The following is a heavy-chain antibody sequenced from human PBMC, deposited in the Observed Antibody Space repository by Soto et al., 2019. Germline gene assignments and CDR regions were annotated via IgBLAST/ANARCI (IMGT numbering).Heavy chain of an antibody. CDR3: AKDLLGPGRAYGMDV. J-gene: IGHJ6*02. CDR2: ISYDGSNK. CDR1: GFTFSSYG. D-gene: IGHD7-27*01. V-gene: IGHV3-30*18. Sequence: ESGGGVVQPGRSLRLSCAAPGFTFSSYGMHLVRQAPGKGLEWVAVISYDGSNKYYADSVKGRFTISRDNSKNTLYLQMNSLRAEDTAVYYCAKDLLGPGRAYGMDVWGQGTTVTVSS.